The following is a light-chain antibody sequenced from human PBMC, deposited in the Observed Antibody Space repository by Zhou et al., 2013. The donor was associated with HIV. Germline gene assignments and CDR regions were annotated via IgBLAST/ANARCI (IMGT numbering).Light chain of an antibody. CDR2: AAS. Sequence: DIQMTQSPSSLSASVGDRVTFTCRASQDIRNFLNWYQHKPGEPPKLLIYAASTLERGVPSRFSGGGSGTDFTLTIRGLQPEDFATYYCQQNYRTPPLTFGGGTKLEIK. V-gene: IGKV1-39*01. CDR3: QQNYRTPPLT. CDR1: QDIRNF. J-gene: IGKJ4*01.